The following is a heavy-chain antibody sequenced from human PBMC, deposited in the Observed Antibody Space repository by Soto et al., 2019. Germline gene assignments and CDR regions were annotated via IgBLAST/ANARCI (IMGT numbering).Heavy chain of an antibody. Sequence: ASVKVSCKASGYTFTSYDMHWVRQAPGQGLEWMGWISAYNGNTNYAQKLQGRATMTTDTSTSTAYMELRSLRSDDTAVYYCARETPIYDSSGYYYYYYGTDVWGQGTTVTVSS. V-gene: IGHV1-18*01. CDR2: ISAYNGNT. CDR1: GYTFTSYD. D-gene: IGHD3-22*01. CDR3: ARETPIYDSSGYYYYYYGTDV. J-gene: IGHJ6*02.